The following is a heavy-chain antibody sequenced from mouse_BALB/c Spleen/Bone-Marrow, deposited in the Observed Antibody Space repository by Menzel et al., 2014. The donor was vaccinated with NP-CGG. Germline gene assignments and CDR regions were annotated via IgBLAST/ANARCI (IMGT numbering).Heavy chain of an antibody. CDR1: GFTFNTNA. J-gene: IGHJ4*01. V-gene: IGHV10S3*01. CDR2: ISSKSNNYAT. CDR3: VRYPSNCDRAMDY. Sequence: EVMLVESGGGLVQPKGSLKLSCAASGFTFNTNAMNWVRQAPGKGLEWVARISSKSNNYATYYADSVKDRFTISRDDSQSMLYLQMNNLKTEDTAMYYGVRYPSNCDRAMDYWGQGTSVTVSS. D-gene: IGHD4-1*01.